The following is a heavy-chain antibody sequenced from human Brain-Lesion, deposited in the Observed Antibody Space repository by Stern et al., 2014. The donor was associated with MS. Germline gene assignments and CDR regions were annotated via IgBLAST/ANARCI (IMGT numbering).Heavy chain of an antibody. Sequence: MQLVESGPGLVKPSQTLSLSCTVSGGSISSGGYYWSWIRQPAGKGLEWIGRIFNSGSTSYNPSLKSRVNISIDTSTNQFSLRLNSMTAADTAVYYCARGRVVPGFQYYATDVWGQGTTVIVSS. V-gene: IGHV4-61*02. D-gene: IGHD2-2*01. J-gene: IGHJ6*02. CDR2: IFNSGST. CDR3: ARGRVVPGFQYYATDV. CDR1: GGSISSGGYY.